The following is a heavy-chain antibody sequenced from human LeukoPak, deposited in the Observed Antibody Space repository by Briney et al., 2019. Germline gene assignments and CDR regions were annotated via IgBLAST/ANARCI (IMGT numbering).Heavy chain of an antibody. CDR1: GFTFSSYG. V-gene: IGHV3-30*18. CDR2: ISYDGSNK. Sequence: GRSLRLSCAASGFTFSSYGMQWARQAPGKGREWVAVISYDGSNKYYADSVKGRFTISRDNSKNTLYLQMNGLRAEDTAVYYCAKDLQWFGELLDYWGQGTLVTVSS. D-gene: IGHD3-10*01. CDR3: AKDLQWFGELLDY. J-gene: IGHJ4*02.